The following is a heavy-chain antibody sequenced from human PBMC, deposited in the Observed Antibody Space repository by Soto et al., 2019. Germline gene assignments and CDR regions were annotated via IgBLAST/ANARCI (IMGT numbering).Heavy chain of an antibody. D-gene: IGHD3-22*01. CDR2: IWYDGSKE. CDR1: GFNFGLYG. J-gene: IGHJ5*02. Sequence: QVQVVESGGGVVQPGRSLRLSCAASGFNFGLYGMHWVRQAPGKGLEWVAVIWYDGSKEYYAEAVKGRFTISKDNSKNTLYVQRNSLRAEDTAVYYCGKDQSIGYSGWFDHWGQGTLVTVSS. CDR3: GKDQSIGYSGWFDH. V-gene: IGHV3-33*03.